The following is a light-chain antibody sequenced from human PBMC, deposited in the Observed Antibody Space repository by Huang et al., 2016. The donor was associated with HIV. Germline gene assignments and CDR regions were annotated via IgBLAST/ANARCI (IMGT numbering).Light chain of an antibody. V-gene: IGKV3D-20*01. CDR2: DAS. CDR3: QQYGSSPIT. Sequence: EIVLTQSPATLSLSPGERATLSCGASQSVSSSYLAWYQQIPGLAPRILIYDASSRATGIPDRFSGSGSGTDFTLTISRLEPEDFAVYYCQQYGSSPITFGQGTRLEIK. J-gene: IGKJ5*01. CDR1: QSVSSSY.